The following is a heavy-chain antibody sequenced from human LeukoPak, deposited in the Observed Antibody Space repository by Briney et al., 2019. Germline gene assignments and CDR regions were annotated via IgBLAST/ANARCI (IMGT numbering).Heavy chain of an antibody. CDR3: ARGVYIAAAQYGY. CDR1: GGSISSYY. D-gene: IGHD6-13*01. Sequence: SETLSLTCTVSGGSISSYYWSWIRQPPGKGLEWIGYIYYSGTTNYNPSLKSRVTIAVDTSKNQFSLKLSSVTAADTAVYYCARGVYIAAAQYGYWGQGTLVTVSS. CDR2: IYYSGTT. J-gene: IGHJ4*02. V-gene: IGHV4-59*01.